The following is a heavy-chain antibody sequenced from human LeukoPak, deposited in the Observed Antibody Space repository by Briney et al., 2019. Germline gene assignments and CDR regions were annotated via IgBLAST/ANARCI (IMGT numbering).Heavy chain of an antibody. CDR1: GGSISSGSYY. J-gene: IGHJ5*02. Sequence: SQTLSLTCTVSGGSISSGSYYWSWIRQPAGKGLEWIGRIYTSGSTNYNPSPKSRVTISVDTSKNRFSLKLSSVTAADTAVYYCARGSRGWFDTWGQGTLVTVSS. CDR3: ARGSRGWFDT. V-gene: IGHV4-61*02. CDR2: IYTSGST.